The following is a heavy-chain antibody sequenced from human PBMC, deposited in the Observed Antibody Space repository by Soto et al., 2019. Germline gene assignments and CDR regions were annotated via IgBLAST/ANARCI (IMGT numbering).Heavy chain of an antibody. Sequence: SVKVSCKASGGTFSSYAISWVRQAPGQGLEWMGGIIPIFGTANYAQKFQGRVTITADKSTSTAYMELSSLRSEDTAVYYCARVPFWEGSPYVFDYWGQGTLVTVSS. J-gene: IGHJ4*02. CDR2: IIPIFGTA. D-gene: IGHD3-10*01. CDR1: GGTFSSYA. V-gene: IGHV1-69*06. CDR3: ARVPFWEGSPYVFDY.